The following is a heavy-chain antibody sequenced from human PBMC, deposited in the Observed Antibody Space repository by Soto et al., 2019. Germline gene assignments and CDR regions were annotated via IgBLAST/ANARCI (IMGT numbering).Heavy chain of an antibody. J-gene: IGHJ4*02. Sequence: SETLSLTCTVSGDSISSSNYHWGWIRQPPGKGLEWIGSVYYSGSTYYNPSLKSRVTISIDASKNQFSLNLNSVTATDTAVYYCARHRGPTGPNYWGQGTLVTVPQ. V-gene: IGHV4-39*01. CDR3: ARHRGPTGPNY. D-gene: IGHD3-10*01. CDR2: VYYSGST. CDR1: GDSISSSNYH.